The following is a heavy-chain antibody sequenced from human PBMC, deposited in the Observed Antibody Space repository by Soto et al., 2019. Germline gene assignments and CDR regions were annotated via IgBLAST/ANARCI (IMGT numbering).Heavy chain of an antibody. CDR2: IYSSGRT. Sequence: PSETLCLTCNVSGDSITTSGYYWDWIRQPPGKGLEWIGSIYSSGRTYYNPSLNSRVTISLDTAKNQIYLKLNSVTAADTAVHYCVRHLTDHTAYSYSAMDLWGKVTTLPFS. CDR3: VRHLTDHTAYSYSAMDL. CDR1: GDSITTSGYY. J-gene: IGHJ6*04. V-gene: IGHV4-39*01. D-gene: IGHD2-21*02.